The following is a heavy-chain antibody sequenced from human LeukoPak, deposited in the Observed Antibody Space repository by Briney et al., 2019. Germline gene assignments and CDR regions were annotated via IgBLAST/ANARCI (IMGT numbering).Heavy chain of an antibody. Sequence: GGSLRLSCAASGFAVSSNYMNCVRQAPGKGLEWVSILYSDGSTYYADSVKGRFTISRDKSKNTVYLQMNSLRAEDTAVYYCARDYYYGRAFDVWGQGTMVTVFS. CDR3: ARDYYYGRAFDV. CDR2: LYSDGST. D-gene: IGHD3-10*01. V-gene: IGHV3-53*01. CDR1: GFAVSSNY. J-gene: IGHJ3*01.